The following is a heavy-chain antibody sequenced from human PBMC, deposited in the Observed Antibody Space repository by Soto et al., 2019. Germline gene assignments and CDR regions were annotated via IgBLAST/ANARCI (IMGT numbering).Heavy chain of an antibody. D-gene: IGHD6-19*01. V-gene: IGHV3-53*01. Sequence: EVQLVESGGGLIQPGGSLRLSCAASGFAVSSKYMTWVRQAPGKGLEWVSVIYGGGTTYYADSVKGRFTISRDTSKNTLYLQMNSLRAEATAVYYCVQTTGWPGFDFWGQGTRVTVSS. CDR2: IYGGGTT. J-gene: IGHJ4*02. CDR1: GFAVSSKY. CDR3: VQTTGWPGFDF.